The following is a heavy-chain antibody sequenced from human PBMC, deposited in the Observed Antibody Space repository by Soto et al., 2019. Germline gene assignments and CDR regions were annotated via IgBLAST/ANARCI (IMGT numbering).Heavy chain of an antibody. CDR2: INPSGGST. D-gene: IGHD3-10*01. Sequence: QVQLVQSGAEVKKPGASVKVSCKASGYTFTSCYMHWVRQAPGQGLEWMGIINPSGGSTSYAQKFQGRVTMTRDTSTSTVYMELSSLRSEDTAVYYCAREYGSGSYSHYWYFDLWGRGTLVTVSS. CDR1: GYTFTSCY. V-gene: IGHV1-46*03. CDR3: AREYGSGSYSHYWYFDL. J-gene: IGHJ2*01.